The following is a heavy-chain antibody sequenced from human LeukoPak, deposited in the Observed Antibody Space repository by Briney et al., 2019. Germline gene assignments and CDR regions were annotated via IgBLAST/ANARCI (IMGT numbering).Heavy chain of an antibody. CDR2: IYYSGST. J-gene: IGHJ4*02. V-gene: IGHV4-39*01. CDR1: GGSISSSSYY. Sequence: PSETQSLTCTVSGGSISSSSYYWGWIRQPPGKGLEWIGSIYYSGSTYYNPSLKSRVTISVDTSKNQFPLKLSSVTAADTAVYYCARHSDYYGSGSYHYFDYWGQGTLVTVSS. CDR3: ARHSDYYGSGSYHYFDY. D-gene: IGHD3-10*01.